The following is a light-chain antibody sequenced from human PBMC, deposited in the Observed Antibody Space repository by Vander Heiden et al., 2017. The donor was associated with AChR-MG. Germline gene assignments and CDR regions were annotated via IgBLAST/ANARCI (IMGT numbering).Light chain of an antibody. CDR3: QQYYSTPHT. Sequence: DIVMTQSPDSLAVSLGERATINCKSSQSVLYSSNNKNYLVWYQQKPGQPPKLLIYWASTRESGVPDRFRGSGSGTDFTLTISSLQAEDVAVYYCQQYYSTPHTFGQGTKLEIK. J-gene: IGKJ2*01. CDR1: QSVLYSSNNKNY. V-gene: IGKV4-1*01. CDR2: WAS.